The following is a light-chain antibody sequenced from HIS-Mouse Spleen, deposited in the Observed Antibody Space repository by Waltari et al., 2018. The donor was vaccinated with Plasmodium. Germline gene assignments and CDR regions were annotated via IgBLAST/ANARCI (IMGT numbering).Light chain of an antibody. V-gene: IGLV3-10*01. Sequence: SYELTQPPSVSVSPGQTARITCSGDALPKQYAYGYQQKSGQAPVLGIYEDSKRPSGIPERFSGSSSGTMATLTISGAQVEDEADYYCYSTDSSGNHRVFGGGTKLTVL. J-gene: IGLJ3*02. CDR1: ALPKQY. CDR2: EDS. CDR3: YSTDSSGNHRV.